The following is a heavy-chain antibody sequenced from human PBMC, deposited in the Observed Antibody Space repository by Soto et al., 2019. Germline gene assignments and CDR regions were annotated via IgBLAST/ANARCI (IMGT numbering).Heavy chain of an antibody. D-gene: IGHD2-15*01. CDR3: ASRGGCSGGSCYWGSVFDI. CDR2: IIPILGIA. J-gene: IGHJ3*02. CDR1: GGTFSSYT. Sequence: ASVKVSCKASGGTFSSYTISWVRQAPGQGLEWMGRIIPILGIANYAQKFQGRVTITADKSTSTAYMELSSLRSEDTAVYYCASRGGCSGGSCYWGSVFDIWGQGTMVTVSS. V-gene: IGHV1-69*02.